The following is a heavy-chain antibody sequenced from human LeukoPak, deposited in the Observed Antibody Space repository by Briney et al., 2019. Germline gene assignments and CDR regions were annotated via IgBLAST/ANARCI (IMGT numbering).Heavy chain of an antibody. J-gene: IGHJ4*02. CDR1: GYTFTGYY. Sequence: GASVKVSCKASGYTFTGYYMHWVRQAPGQGLEWMGWINPNSGGTNYAQKFQGWVTMTRDTSISTAYMELSRLRSDDTAVYYCARESHSSSWPSDYYYFDYWGQGTLVTVSS. D-gene: IGHD6-13*01. CDR2: INPNSGGT. CDR3: ARESHSSSWPSDYYYFDY. V-gene: IGHV1-2*04.